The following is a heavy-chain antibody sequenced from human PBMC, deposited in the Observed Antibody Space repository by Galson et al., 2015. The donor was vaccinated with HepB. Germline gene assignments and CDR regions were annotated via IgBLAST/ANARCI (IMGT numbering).Heavy chain of an antibody. J-gene: IGHJ4*02. CDR1: GFTFSSYA. Sequence: SLRLSCAASGFTFSSYAMSWVRQAPGKGLEWVSAISGSGGSTYYADSVKGRFTISRGNSKNTLYLQMNSLRAEDTAVYYCAKDREAAADPYYFDYWGQGTLVTVSS. CDR2: ISGSGGST. CDR3: AKDREAAADPYYFDY. D-gene: IGHD6-13*01. V-gene: IGHV3-23*01.